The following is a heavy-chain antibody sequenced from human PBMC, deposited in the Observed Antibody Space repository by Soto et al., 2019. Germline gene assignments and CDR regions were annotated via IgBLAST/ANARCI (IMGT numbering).Heavy chain of an antibody. Sequence: QVQLVESGGGVVQPGRSLRLSCAASGFTFSSYAMHWVRQAPGKALEWVAVISYDGSNKYYADSVKGRFTISRDNSKNTLYLQMNSLRAEDTAVYYCARDRPGFWSGYLELYYYYGMDVWGQGTTVTVSS. CDR3: ARDRPGFWSGYLELYYYYGMDV. CDR1: GFTFSSYA. J-gene: IGHJ6*02. D-gene: IGHD3-3*01. CDR2: ISYDGSNK. V-gene: IGHV3-30-3*01.